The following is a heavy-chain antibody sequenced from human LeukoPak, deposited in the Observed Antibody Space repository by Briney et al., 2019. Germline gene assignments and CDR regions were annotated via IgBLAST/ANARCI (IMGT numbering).Heavy chain of an antibody. CDR3: ASGGDSSGWYEKDYFDY. J-gene: IGHJ4*02. CDR2: IIPIFGTA. CDR1: GGTFSSYA. D-gene: IGHD6-19*01. V-gene: IGHV1-69*15. Sequence: SVKVSCKASGGTFSSYAISWVRQAPGQGLEWMGRIIPIFGTANYAQTFQGRVTITSDESTSTAYMELSSLRSEDTAVYYCASGGDSSGWYEKDYFDYWGQGTLVTVSS.